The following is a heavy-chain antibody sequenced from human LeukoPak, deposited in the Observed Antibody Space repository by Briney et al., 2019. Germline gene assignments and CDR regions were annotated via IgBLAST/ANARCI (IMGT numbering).Heavy chain of an antibody. Sequence: SETLSLTCTVSGGSISSGGYYWSWIRQHPGKGLEWIGYIYYSGSTYYNPSLKSRVTISVDTSKNQFSLKLSSVTAADTAVYFCASRPYYYDNSGLDYWGQGTLVTVSS. J-gene: IGHJ4*02. D-gene: IGHD3-22*01. V-gene: IGHV4-30-4*08. CDR1: GGSISSGGYY. CDR2: IYYSGST. CDR3: ASRPYYYDNSGLDY.